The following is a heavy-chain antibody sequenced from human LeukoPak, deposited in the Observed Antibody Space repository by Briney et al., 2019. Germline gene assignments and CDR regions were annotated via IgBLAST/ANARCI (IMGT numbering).Heavy chain of an antibody. V-gene: IGHV4-38-2*02. Sequence: SETLSLTCTVSGHSINSGYYWGWIRQPPGKGLEWIGEINHSGSTNYNPSLKSRVTISVDTSKNQFSLKLSSVTAADTAVYYCARANPIIVATILNLGGVNWFDPWGQGTLVTVSS. D-gene: IGHD5-12*01. CDR1: GHSINSGYY. CDR3: ARANPIIVATILNLGGVNWFDP. J-gene: IGHJ5*02. CDR2: INHSGST.